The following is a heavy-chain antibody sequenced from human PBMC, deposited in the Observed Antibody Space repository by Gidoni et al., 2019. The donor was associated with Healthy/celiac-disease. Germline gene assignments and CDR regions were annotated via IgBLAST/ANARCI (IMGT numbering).Heavy chain of an antibody. CDR3: ARLDLVVVAVPNGEDWYFDL. J-gene: IGHJ2*01. Sequence: QVQLQESGPGLVKPSETLSLTCTVSGGSISSYYLSWIRQPPGKGLVWIGYIYYSGSTNYNPSLKSRVTISVDTSKNQFSLKLSSVTAADTAVYYCARLDLVVVAVPNGEDWYFDLWGRGTLVTVSS. CDR1: GGSISSYY. D-gene: IGHD2-15*01. CDR2: IYYSGST. V-gene: IGHV4-59*01.